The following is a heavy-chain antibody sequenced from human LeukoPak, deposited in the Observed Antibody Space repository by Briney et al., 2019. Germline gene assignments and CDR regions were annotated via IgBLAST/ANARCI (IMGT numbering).Heavy chain of an antibody. J-gene: IGHJ4*02. Sequence: PSETLSLTCTVSGGSISSYYWSWIRQPPGKGLEWIGYIYYSGSTNYNPSLKSRVTISVDTSKNQFSLKLSSVTAADTAVYYCARAGSAAGPLYFDYWGQGTLVTVSS. CDR2: IYYSGST. CDR1: GGSISSYY. D-gene: IGHD6-13*01. CDR3: ARAGSAAGPLYFDY. V-gene: IGHV4-59*01.